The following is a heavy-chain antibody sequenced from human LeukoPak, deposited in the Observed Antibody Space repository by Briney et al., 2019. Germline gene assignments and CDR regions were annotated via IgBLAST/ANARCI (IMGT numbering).Heavy chain of an antibody. CDR3: ARETCSGGSCYLLDY. CDR1: GGSISSYY. Sequence: SETLSLTCTVSGGSISSYYWSWIRQPPGKGLEWLGYIYYSGSTNYNPSLKSRVTISVDTPKNQFFLKLSSVTAADTAVYYCARETCSGGSCYLLDYWGQGTLVTVSS. D-gene: IGHD2-15*01. J-gene: IGHJ4*02. V-gene: IGHV4-59*01. CDR2: IYYSGST.